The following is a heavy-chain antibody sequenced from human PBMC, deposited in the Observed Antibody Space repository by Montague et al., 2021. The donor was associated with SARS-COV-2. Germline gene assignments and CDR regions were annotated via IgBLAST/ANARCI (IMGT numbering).Heavy chain of an antibody. V-gene: IGHV3-23*01. CDR3: AKRASGADN. CDR1: GFAFSTYA. CDR2: VCNCGDGK. D-gene: IGHD1-26*01. J-gene: IGHJ4*02. Sequence: SLRLSCAASGFAFSTYAMSWVRQAPGKGLEWVSSVCNCGDGKFYADSVKGRFTISRDNSKNTLYLHVNSLKAEDTAVYYCAKRASGADNGGQGTRVTVSS.